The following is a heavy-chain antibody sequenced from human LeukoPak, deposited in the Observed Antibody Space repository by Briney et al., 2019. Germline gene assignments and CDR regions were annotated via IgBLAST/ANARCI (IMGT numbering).Heavy chain of an antibody. V-gene: IGHV4-59*01. CDR3: ARVSRNYGPASYYNDY. Sequence: SETLSLTCTVSGGSISSYYWSWIRQPPGKGLEWIGYIYYSGSTNYNPSLKSRVTISVDTSKNQFSLKLSSVTAADTAVYYCARVSRNYGPASYYNDYWGQGTLVTVSS. CDR2: IYYSGST. J-gene: IGHJ4*02. CDR1: GGSISSYY. D-gene: IGHD3-10*01.